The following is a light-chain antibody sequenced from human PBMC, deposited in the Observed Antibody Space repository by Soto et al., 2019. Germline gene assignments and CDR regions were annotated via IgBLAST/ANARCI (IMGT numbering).Light chain of an antibody. V-gene: IGKV1-39*01. J-gene: IGKJ2*01. CDR3: HQSEGPPLI. Sequence: DIQMTQSPSSLSASVGDRVTITCRASQSISTYLNWYQQKPGKAPKVLIYAASSLQSGVPSRFTGTGLGTEFILLSTSHPAEDFSTYYGHQSEGPPLIFGGGAKL. CDR2: AAS. CDR1: QSISTY.